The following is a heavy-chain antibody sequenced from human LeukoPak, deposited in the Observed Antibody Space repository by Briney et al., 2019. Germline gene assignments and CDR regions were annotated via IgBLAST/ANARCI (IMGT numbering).Heavy chain of an antibody. CDR2: ISTGSSYI. J-gene: IGHJ4*02. CDR3: ARSFYDSSGYPNFDY. CDR1: GYSFSTYS. D-gene: IGHD3-22*01. Sequence: PGGSLRLSCAVSGYSFSTYSMNWVRQAPGKGLEWVSFISTGSSYIYYADSVKGRFTISRDNAKKSLYLQMNSLRAEDTAVYFCARSFYDSSGYPNFDYWGQGTLVTVSS. V-gene: IGHV3-21*01.